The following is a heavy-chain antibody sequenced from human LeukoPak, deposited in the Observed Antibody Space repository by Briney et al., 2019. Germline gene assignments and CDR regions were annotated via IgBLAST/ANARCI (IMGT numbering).Heavy chain of an antibody. Sequence: SQTLSLTCAISEDSVSSNSAAWNWIRQSPSRGLEWLRRTYYRAKWYNDYTESVKSRITINPDTSKNQFSLQLNSVTPKDTALYFCARDGRYQEGNGDNQNFDYWGQGTLVTVSS. CDR1: EDSVSSNSAA. CDR2: TYYRAKWYN. D-gene: IGHD1-14*01. CDR3: ARDGRYQEGNGDNQNFDY. J-gene: IGHJ4*02. V-gene: IGHV6-1*01.